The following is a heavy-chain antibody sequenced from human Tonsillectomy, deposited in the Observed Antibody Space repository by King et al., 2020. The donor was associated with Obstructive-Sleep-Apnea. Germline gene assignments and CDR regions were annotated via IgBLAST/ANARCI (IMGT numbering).Heavy chain of an antibody. CDR1: GFTFDDYA. CDR2: ITWNSGRI. Sequence: EKQLVQSGGGLVQPARSLRLSCAASGFTFDDYAMHWVRQAPGKGLEWVLGITWNSGRIGYADSVKGRFTISSDNAKNSLYLQMNSLRAEDTAFYYCAKDIAVAGMVAFDIWGQGTMVTVSS. CDR3: AKDIAVAGMVAFDI. V-gene: IGHV3-9*01. D-gene: IGHD6-19*01. J-gene: IGHJ3*02.